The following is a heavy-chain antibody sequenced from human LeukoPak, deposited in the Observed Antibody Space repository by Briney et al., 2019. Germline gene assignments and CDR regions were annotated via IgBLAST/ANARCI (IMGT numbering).Heavy chain of an antibody. D-gene: IGHD2-2*01. V-gene: IGHV3-23*01. J-gene: IGHJ6*02. CDR1: GFTFSNYA. Sequence: GGSLRLSCAASGFTFSNYAMSWVRQAPGKGLEWVSAISGSGGSTYYADSVKGRFTISRDNSKNTLYLQMNTLRAEDTAVYYCAKRESRYCSSTSCLIGMDVWGQGTTVTVSS. CDR3: AKRESRYCSSTSCLIGMDV. CDR2: ISGSGGST.